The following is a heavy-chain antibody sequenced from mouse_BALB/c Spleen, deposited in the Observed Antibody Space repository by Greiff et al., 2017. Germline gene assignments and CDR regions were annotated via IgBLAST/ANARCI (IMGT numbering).Heavy chain of an antibody. CDR2: ISNGGGST. D-gene: IGHD2-4*01. CDR1: GFTFSSYT. J-gene: IGHJ4*01. V-gene: IGHV5-12-2*01. Sequence: EVQRVESGGGLVQPGGSLKLSCAASGFTFSSYTMSWVRQTPEKRLEWVAYISNGGGSTYYPDTVKGRFTISRDNAKNTLYLQMSSLKSEDTAMYYCARQGLRGYYAMDYWGQGTSVTVSS. CDR3: ARQGLRGYYAMDY.